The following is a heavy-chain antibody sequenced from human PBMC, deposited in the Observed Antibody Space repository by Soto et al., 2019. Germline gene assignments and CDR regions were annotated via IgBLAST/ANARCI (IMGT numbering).Heavy chain of an antibody. J-gene: IGHJ4*02. Sequence: EVQLLESGGGLVQPGGSLRLSCAASGFTFSSYAMSWVHQAPGKGLEWVSAISGSGGSTYYADSVKGRFTISRDNSKNTLYLQMNSLRAEDTAVYYCAKDLYGDSTGYYFDYWGQGTLVTVSS. V-gene: IGHV3-23*01. D-gene: IGHD4-17*01. CDR2: ISGSGGST. CDR3: AKDLYGDSTGYYFDY. CDR1: GFTFSSYA.